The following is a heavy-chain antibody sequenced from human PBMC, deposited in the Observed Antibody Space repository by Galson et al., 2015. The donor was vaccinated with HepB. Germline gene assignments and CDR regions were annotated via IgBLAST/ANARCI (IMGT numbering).Heavy chain of an antibody. D-gene: IGHD3-3*01. V-gene: IGHV3-30*18. J-gene: IGHJ5*02. CDR1: GFTFSSYG. CDR3: AKGAVGFWSGNSLVNWFDP. Sequence: SLRLSCAASGFTFSSYGMHWVRQAPGKGLEWVAVISYDGSNKYYADSVKGRFTISRDNSKNTLYLQMNSLRAEDTAVYYCAKGAVGFWSGNSLVNWFDPWGQGTLVTVSS. CDR2: ISYDGSNK.